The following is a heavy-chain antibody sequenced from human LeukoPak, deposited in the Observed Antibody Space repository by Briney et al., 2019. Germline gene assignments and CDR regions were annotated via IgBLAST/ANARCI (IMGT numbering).Heavy chain of an antibody. CDR2: INPSGGST. CDR1: GYTFTSYY. Sequence: PLASVKVSCKASGYTFTSYYMHWVRQAPGQGLEWMGIINPSGGSTSYAQKFQGRVTMTRDTSTSTVYMELSSLRSEDTAVYYCARDRSGYYYGSGSSDIFDYWGQGTLVTVSS. V-gene: IGHV1-46*01. D-gene: IGHD3-10*01. J-gene: IGHJ4*02. CDR3: ARDRSGYYYGSGSSDIFDY.